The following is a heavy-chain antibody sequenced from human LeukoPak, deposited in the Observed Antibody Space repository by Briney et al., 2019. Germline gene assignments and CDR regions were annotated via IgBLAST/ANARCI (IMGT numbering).Heavy chain of an antibody. D-gene: IGHD1-26*01. CDR3: ANRGGSYYWYFDL. CDR1: GFTFSNYA. CDR2: ISSTGGST. V-gene: IGHV3-23*01. J-gene: IGHJ2*01. Sequence: PGGSLRLSCAASGFTFSNYAMGWVRQAPGKGLEWVSAISSTGGSTYYADSVKGRFTISRDNSKNTLYLQMNSLRAEDTAVYYCANRGGSYYWYFDLWGRGTLITVSS.